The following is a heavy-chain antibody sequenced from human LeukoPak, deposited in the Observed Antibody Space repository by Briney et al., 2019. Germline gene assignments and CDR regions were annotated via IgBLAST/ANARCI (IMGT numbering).Heavy chain of an antibody. J-gene: IGHJ4*02. Sequence: GGSLRLSCAASGFTFSSYGMHWVRQAPGKGLEWVAVIWYDGSNKYYADSVKGRFTISRDNSKNTLYLQMNNLRAEDTAVYYCARSVVPAAIRDSPLDYWGQGTLVTVSS. CDR1: GFTFSSYG. V-gene: IGHV3-33*01. D-gene: IGHD2-2*01. CDR3: ARSVVPAAIRDSPLDY. CDR2: IWYDGSNK.